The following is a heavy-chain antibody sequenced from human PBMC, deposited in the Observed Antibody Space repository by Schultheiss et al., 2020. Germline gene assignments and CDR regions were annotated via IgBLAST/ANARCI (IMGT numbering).Heavy chain of an antibody. CDR1: GGSISSYY. CDR3: ARHKASYGGRLDS. D-gene: IGHD4-23*01. V-gene: IGHV4-59*08. CDR2: IYYSGST. Sequence: SETLSLTCTVSGGSISSYYWSWIRQHPGKGLEWIGYIYYSGSTYYNPSLKRRVTITVDTSKNQFSLKLSSVTAADTAVYYCARHKASYGGRLDSWGRGTLVAVSS. J-gene: IGHJ4*02.